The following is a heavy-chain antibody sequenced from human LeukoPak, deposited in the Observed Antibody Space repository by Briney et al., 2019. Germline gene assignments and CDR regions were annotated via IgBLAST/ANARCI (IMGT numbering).Heavy chain of an antibody. Sequence: GGSLRLSCAASGFTFSSYAMSWVRQAPGEGLEWVSRISVNGVTTYYADSVKGRFTISRDNSRNKLFLQMNSLRAEDTVVYYCTKEVFGEYYDGFDYWGQGTLVTVSS. CDR1: GFTFSSYA. D-gene: IGHD3-10*02. V-gene: IGHV3-23*01. CDR2: ISVNGVTT. J-gene: IGHJ4*02. CDR3: TKEVFGEYYDGFDY.